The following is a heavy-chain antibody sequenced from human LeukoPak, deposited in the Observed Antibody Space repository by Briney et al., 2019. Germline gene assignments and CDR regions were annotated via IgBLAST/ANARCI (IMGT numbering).Heavy chain of an antibody. CDR3: ARVLGSSGGGCSFRLFDY. CDR2: VHATGTT. J-gene: IGHJ4*02. CDR1: GASISLYY. Sequence: SETLSLTCSVSGASISLYYWSWIRQSAGKRPEWIGRVHATGTTNYNPSLGSRVTLSVDTFKRHFSLKLRSVTAADTAVYYCARVLGSSGGGCSFRLFDYWGQGTLVTVSS. V-gene: IGHV4-4*07. D-gene: IGHD2-15*01.